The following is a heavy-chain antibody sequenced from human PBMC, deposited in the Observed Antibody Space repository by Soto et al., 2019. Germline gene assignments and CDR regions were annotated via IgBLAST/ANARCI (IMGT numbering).Heavy chain of an antibody. CDR1: GFTFSSYA. J-gene: IGHJ6*02. CDR2: ISGSGGST. D-gene: IGHD2-8*01. CDR3: ARSEGVPPQSYGMDV. Sequence: GSLRLSCAASGFTFSSYAMSWVRQAPGKGLEWVSAISGSGGSTYYADSVKGPFTISRDNSKNTLYLQMNSLRAEDTAVYYCARSEGVPPQSYGMDVWGQGTTVTVSS. V-gene: IGHV3-23*01.